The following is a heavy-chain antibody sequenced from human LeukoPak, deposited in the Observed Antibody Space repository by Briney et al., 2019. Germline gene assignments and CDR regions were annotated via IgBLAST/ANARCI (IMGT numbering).Heavy chain of an antibody. CDR3: ATDLAPVGAGFDF. CDR2: INQDGSEK. V-gene: IGHV3-7*01. CDR1: KSTFSSYW. J-gene: IGHJ3*01. Sequence: QPGGSLRLSCADFKSTFSSYWMSWVRQAPGKGLEWVANINQDGSEKHYVDSVKGRFIISRDNAKKSLYLQMNSLRAEDTAVYYCATDLAPVGAGFDFWGQGTMVIVFS. D-gene: IGHD3-3*01.